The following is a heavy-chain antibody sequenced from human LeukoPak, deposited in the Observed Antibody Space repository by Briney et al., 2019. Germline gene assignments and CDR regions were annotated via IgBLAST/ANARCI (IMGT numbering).Heavy chain of an antibody. J-gene: IGHJ4*02. Sequence: GSLRLSCAASGFTFSSYAMSWVRQAPGKGLEWVSASSGSGGSTYYADSVKGRFTISRDNSKNTLYLQMNSLRAEDTAVYYCAKDYSSGWEQISYYFDYWGQGTLVTVSS. CDR1: GFTFSSYA. D-gene: IGHD6-19*01. CDR2: SSGSGGST. CDR3: AKDYSSGWEQISYYFDY. V-gene: IGHV3-23*01.